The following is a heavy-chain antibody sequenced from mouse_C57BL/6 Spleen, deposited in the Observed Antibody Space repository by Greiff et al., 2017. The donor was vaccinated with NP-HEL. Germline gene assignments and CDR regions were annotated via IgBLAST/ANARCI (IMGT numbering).Heavy chain of an antibody. CDR3: ARHEAPLYDGYSLDY. V-gene: IGHV1-62-2*01. D-gene: IGHD2-3*01. CDR1: GYTFTEYP. CDR2: FYPGSGSI. Sequence: VQLQQSGAELVKPGASVKLSCKASGYTFTEYPIHWVKQRSGQGLEWIGWFYPGSGSIKYNEKFKDKATLTADKSSSTVYMELSRLTSEVSAVYFCARHEAPLYDGYSLDYWGQGTTLTVSS. J-gene: IGHJ2*01.